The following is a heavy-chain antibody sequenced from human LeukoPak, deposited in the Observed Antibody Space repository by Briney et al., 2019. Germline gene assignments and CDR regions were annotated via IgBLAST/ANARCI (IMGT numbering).Heavy chain of an antibody. Sequence: GGSLRLSCAASGFTFSTYTMNWVRQAPGEGLEWISYISSSSASIKYADSVKGRFTISRDNAKNSLSLQMNSLRAEDTALYYCARDRWTAMKDWGQGTLVTVSS. J-gene: IGHJ4*02. CDR2: ISSSSASI. CDR3: ARDRWTAMKD. D-gene: IGHD5-18*01. CDR1: GFTFSTYT. V-gene: IGHV3-48*01.